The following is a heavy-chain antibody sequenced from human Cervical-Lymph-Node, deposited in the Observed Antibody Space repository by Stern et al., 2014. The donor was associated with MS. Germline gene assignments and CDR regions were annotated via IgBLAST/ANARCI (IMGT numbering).Heavy chain of an antibody. CDR3: ASLFDSSGYFDYS. CDR1: GHTFTYRY. CDR2: ITPFNGNT. D-gene: IGHD3-22*01. Sequence: QVQLVESGAEVRKTGSSVKVSCKASGHTFTYRYLHWVRQAPGQAPEWMGWITPFNGNTNYAQKFQDRVTITRDTSMNTAYMELSSLRSEDTAIYYCASLFDSSGYFDYSWGQGTLVTVSS. J-gene: IGHJ4*02. V-gene: IGHV1-45*02.